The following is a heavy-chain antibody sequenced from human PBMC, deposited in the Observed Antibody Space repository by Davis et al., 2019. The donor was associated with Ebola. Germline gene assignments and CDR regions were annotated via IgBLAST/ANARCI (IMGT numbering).Heavy chain of an antibody. CDR3: AKSRINDYADIDS. CDR2: ISSNSNYI. CDR1: GFSFSTCT. V-gene: IGHV3-21*06. Sequence: GESLRLSCAASGFSFSTCTMNWVRQAPGKGLEWVSSISSNSNYIYYADSLKGRLTISRDNAKNSLYLQMNDLRAEDTAMYYCAKSRINDYADIDSWGQGTLVTVSS. J-gene: IGHJ4*02. D-gene: IGHD4/OR15-4a*01.